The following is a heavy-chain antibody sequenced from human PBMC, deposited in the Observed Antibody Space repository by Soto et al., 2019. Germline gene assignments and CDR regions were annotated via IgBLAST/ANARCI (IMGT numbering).Heavy chain of an antibody. CDR1: GGSISSYY. Sequence: KPSETLSLTCTVSGGSISSYYWSWIRQPAGKGLEWIGRIYTSGSTNYNPSLKSRVTMSVDTSKNQFSLKLSSVTAADTAVYYCARERLAQTVPYYDYVWGSYHFDYWGQGTLVTVSS. D-gene: IGHD3-16*02. J-gene: IGHJ4*02. V-gene: IGHV4-4*07. CDR3: ARERLAQTVPYYDYVWGSYHFDY. CDR2: IYTSGST.